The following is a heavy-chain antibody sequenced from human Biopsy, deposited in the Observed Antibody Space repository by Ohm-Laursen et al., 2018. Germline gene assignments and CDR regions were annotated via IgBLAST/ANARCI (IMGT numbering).Heavy chain of an antibody. Sequence: GSLRLSCTASGFTFHTYAMNWVRQAPGKGLEWVAHIDVSDYNTYYADSVRGRFTISRDNSKQMVHLEINSLTADDTAVYYCVKQWGGYNFDSWGQGTLATVSS. CDR2: IDVSDYNT. V-gene: IGHV3-23*01. J-gene: IGHJ5*01. CDR1: GFTFHTYA. D-gene: IGHD1-14*01. CDR3: VKQWGGYNFDS.